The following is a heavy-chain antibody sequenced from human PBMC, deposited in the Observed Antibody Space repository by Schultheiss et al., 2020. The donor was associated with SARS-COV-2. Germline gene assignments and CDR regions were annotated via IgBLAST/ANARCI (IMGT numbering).Heavy chain of an antibody. V-gene: IGHV1-18*01. Sequence: ASVKVSCKASGYTFTSYGISWVRQAPGQGLEWMGWISAYNGNTNFAQKLQGRVTMTTDTSTSTAYMELRSLRSEDTAVYYCAREVGIGSGWTQGGTNYYYYGMDVWGQGTTVTVSS. CDR2: ISAYNGNT. J-gene: IGHJ6*02. D-gene: IGHD6-19*01. CDR3: AREVGIGSGWTQGGTNYYYYGMDV. CDR1: GYTFTSYG.